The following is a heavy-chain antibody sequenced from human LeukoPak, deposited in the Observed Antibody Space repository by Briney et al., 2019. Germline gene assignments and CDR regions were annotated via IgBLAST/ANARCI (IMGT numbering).Heavy chain of an antibody. V-gene: IGHV3-53*01. D-gene: IGHD1-26*01. CDR1: GLIVSSNS. J-gene: IGHJ4*02. Sequence: GGSLRLSCVASGLIVSSNSMSWVRQAPGKGLEWVSVIYSGDSIYYADSVKGRFTISRDNSKNTLYLQMNSLRVEDTAMYCCASFVVGATGYFGYWGQGTLVPVSS. CDR2: IYSGDSI. CDR3: ASFVVGATGYFGY.